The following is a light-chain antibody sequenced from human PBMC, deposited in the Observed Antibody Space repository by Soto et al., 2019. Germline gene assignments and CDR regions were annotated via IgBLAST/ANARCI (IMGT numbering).Light chain of an antibody. CDR3: QQRYSTTWT. V-gene: IGKV1-39*01. Sequence: TQRTHSHPSLPAPVGESVTITCRASQSISSYLDWYQQEPGKAPKLLIYAASSLQSGVPSRFSGRGSGTDFTLTISGLQNEDFATYYCQQRYSTTWTFCQGTKVDIK. CDR2: AAS. J-gene: IGKJ1*01. CDR1: QSISSY.